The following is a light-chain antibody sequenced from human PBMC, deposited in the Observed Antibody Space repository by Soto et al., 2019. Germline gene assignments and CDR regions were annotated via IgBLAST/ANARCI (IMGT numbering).Light chain of an antibody. V-gene: IGKV1-17*03. CDR1: EGISNS. CDR3: LQYNSYPYT. J-gene: IGKJ2*01. Sequence: DIQMTQSPSAMSASVGDRVTITCRANEGISNSLAWFQQKPGKVPKRLTYTASSLQSGVPSRFSGSGSGTEFTLTISNLQPEDFAKYYCLQYNSYPYTFGQGTKLEIK. CDR2: TAS.